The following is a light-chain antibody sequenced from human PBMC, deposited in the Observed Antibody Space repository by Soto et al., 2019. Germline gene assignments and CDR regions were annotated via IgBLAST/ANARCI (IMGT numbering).Light chain of an antibody. CDR3: CAYAGSSTWV. J-gene: IGLJ3*02. V-gene: IGLV2-23*01. CDR2: EGS. Sequence: QSALTQPASVSGSPGQSITISCTGTSSDVGSYNLVSWYQQHPGKATKLMIYEGSKRPSGVSNRFSGAKSCNTASLTISGLQAEYEADYYCCAYAGSSTWVFGGGTMRTVL. CDR1: SSDVGSYNL.